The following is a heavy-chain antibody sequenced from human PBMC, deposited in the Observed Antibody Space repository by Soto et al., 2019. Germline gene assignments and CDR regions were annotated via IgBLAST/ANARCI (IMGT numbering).Heavy chain of an antibody. CDR2: IIPICGTA. CDR1: GGTFSSYA. CDR3: ARDGRAARPIAWFDP. Sequence: QVQLVQSGAEVKKPGSSVKVSCKASGGTFSSYAISWVRQAPGQGLEWMGGIIPICGTANYAQTFQGRVTITADESTSTAYMELSSLRAEDTAVYYCARDGRAARPIAWFDPWGQGTLVTVYS. V-gene: IGHV1-69*12. J-gene: IGHJ5*02. D-gene: IGHD6-6*01.